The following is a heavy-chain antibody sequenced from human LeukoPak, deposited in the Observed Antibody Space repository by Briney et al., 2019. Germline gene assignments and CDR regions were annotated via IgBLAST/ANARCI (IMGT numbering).Heavy chain of an antibody. V-gene: IGHV3-23*01. CDR3: AKARDGDNISDGSDT. CDR1: GFTFSSYA. CDR2: ISVSGDRI. J-gene: IGHJ3*02. Sequence: GGSLRLSCAASGFTFSSYAMSWVRQAPGKGLEWVSTISVSGDRIYYVDSVKGRFTISRDNSKNTLSLQMSSLRAEDTAVYYCAKARDGDNISDGSDTWGQGTMVTVSS. D-gene: IGHD5-24*01.